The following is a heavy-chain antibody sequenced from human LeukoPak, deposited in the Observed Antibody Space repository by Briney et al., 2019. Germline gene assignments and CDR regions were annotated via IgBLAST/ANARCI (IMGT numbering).Heavy chain of an antibody. Sequence: SETLSLTCTVSGGSIRSSSYYWGWIRQPPGKGLEWIGSIYYSGSTYYNASLKSRGTISVGTSKNQFSLKLNSVTAADTAVHFCARQVVAVAGTGYFDYWGQGTLVTVSS. CDR2: IYYSGST. CDR3: ARQVVAVAGTGYFDY. D-gene: IGHD6-19*01. CDR1: GGSIRSSSYY. V-gene: IGHV4-39*01. J-gene: IGHJ4*02.